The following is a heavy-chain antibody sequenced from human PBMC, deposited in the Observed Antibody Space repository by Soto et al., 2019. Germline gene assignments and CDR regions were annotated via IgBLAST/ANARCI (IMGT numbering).Heavy chain of an antibody. CDR1: GFTFSSYG. Sequence: QVQLVESGGGVVQPGRSLRLSCAASGFTFSSYGMHWVRQAPGKGLEWVAVISYDGSTKYYPDSVKGRFTISRDNSKTTLYLQMNSLRAEDTAVYYCAKGHSSGWYYFDYWGQGTLVTVSS. D-gene: IGHD6-19*01. V-gene: IGHV3-30*18. CDR2: ISYDGSTK. CDR3: AKGHSSGWYYFDY. J-gene: IGHJ4*02.